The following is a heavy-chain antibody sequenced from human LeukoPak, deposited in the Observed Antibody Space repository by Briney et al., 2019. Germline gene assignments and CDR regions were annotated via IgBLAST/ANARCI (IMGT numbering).Heavy chain of an antibody. Sequence: ASVKVSCKASGYTFTTHGIAWVRQAPGQALEWMGWISAHNGNTNYAQSLQGRVTMTTDTSTNTAYMELGSLGSDDAAEYYCARDGYFDLWGRGTLVTVSS. J-gene: IGHJ2*01. CDR1: GYTFTTHG. CDR2: ISAHNGNT. CDR3: ARDGYFDL. V-gene: IGHV1-18*01.